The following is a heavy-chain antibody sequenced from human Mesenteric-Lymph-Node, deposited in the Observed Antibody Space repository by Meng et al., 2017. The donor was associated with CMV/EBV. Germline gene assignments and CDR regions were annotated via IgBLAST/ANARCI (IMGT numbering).Heavy chain of an antibody. Sequence: GGSLRLSCAASGFTFSSYAMHWVRQAPGKGLEWVAVISYDGSNKYYADSVKGRFTISRDNSKNTLYLQMNSLRAEDTAVYYCARGRGTRRYSSGWEFDYWGQGTLVTVSS. CDR2: ISYDGSNK. D-gene: IGHD6-19*01. V-gene: IGHV3-30*04. J-gene: IGHJ4*02. CDR1: GFTFSSYA. CDR3: ARGRGTRRYSSGWEFDY.